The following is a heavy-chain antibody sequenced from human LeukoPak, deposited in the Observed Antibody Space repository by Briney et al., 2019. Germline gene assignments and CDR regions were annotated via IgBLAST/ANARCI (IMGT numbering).Heavy chain of an antibody. V-gene: IGHV4-4*07. CDR1: GGSISSYY. J-gene: IGHJ5*02. CDR3: ARDSGTTGEVKFDP. CDR2: IYTSGST. D-gene: IGHD3-10*01. Sequence: SETLSLTRTVSGGSISSYYWSWIRQPAGKGLEWFGRIYTSGSTNYNPSLKSRVTMSVDTSKNQFSLKLSSVTAADTAVYYCARDSGTTGEVKFDPWGQGTLVTVSS.